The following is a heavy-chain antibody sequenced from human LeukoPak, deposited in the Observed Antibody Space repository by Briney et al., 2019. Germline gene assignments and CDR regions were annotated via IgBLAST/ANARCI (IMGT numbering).Heavy chain of an antibody. CDR3: TGKAVASYAFDI. V-gene: IGHV6-1*01. J-gene: IGHJ3*02. CDR2: TYYRSKWYN. CDR1: GDSVSSNSAA. D-gene: IGHD6-19*01. Sequence: SQTLSLTCAISGDSVSSNSAAWNWIRQSPSSGLEWLGRTYYRSKWYNTYAISVKSRITINPDTSKNQFSLQLNSVTPEDTAVYYCTGKAVASYAFDIWGHGTMVTVSS.